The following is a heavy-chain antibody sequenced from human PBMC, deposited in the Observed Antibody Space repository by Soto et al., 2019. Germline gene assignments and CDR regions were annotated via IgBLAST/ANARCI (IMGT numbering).Heavy chain of an antibody. V-gene: IGHV4-59*01. CDR1: GGSMGEYF. D-gene: IGHD3-10*01. Sequence: PSETLSLTCTVSGGSMGEYFWSWIRQSPGKGLEWIGYVYYLGSTDYNPSLKSRVTISVDTSKRQFSLKLSSVTVADTAVYYCARGGYDGSGSPYPAYWGPGAQVTVS. CDR3: ARGGYDGSGSPYPAY. CDR2: VYYLGST. J-gene: IGHJ4*02.